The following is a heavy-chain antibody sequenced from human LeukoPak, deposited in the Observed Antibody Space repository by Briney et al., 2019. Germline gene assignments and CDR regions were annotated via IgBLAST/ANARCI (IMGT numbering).Heavy chain of an antibody. Sequence: TGGSLRLSCAASGFTFSSCAMSWVRQAPGKGLEWVSAISTSGGRTFYADSVKGRFTISRDNSKNMLYLQMNRLRAEDTAVYYCAKSPYFYNSGRYVDVWGKGTTVTVSS. V-gene: IGHV3-23*01. D-gene: IGHD3-10*01. CDR2: ISTSGGRT. CDR1: GFTFSSCA. CDR3: AKSPYFYNSGRYVDV. J-gene: IGHJ6*03.